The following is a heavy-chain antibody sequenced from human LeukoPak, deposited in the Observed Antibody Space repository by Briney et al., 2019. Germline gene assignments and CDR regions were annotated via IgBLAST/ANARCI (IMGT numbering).Heavy chain of an antibody. CDR2: ISSSSSYI. D-gene: IGHD3-10*01. Sequence: PGGSLRLSCAASGFTFSSYSMNWVRQAPGKGLEWVSSISSSSSYIYYADSVKGRFTISRDNAKNSLYLQMNSLRAEDTAVYYCAKVEVSVVRGVIDFDYWGQGTLVTVS. V-gene: IGHV3-21*01. CDR1: GFTFSSYS. J-gene: IGHJ4*02. CDR3: AKVEVSVVRGVIDFDY.